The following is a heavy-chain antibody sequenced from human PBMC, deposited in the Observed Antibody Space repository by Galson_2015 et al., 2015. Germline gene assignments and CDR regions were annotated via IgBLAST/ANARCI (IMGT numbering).Heavy chain of an antibody. CDR1: GYTFTDYY. CDR2: INPDSDGS. Sequence: SVKVSCKASGYTFTDYYMHWVRQAPGQGLEWMGRINPDSDGSNYAQKFQGRVTMTRNTSISTAYMELSSLRSEDTAVYYCARGHIRARRNWFDPWGKGTTVTVSS. V-gene: IGHV1-2*06. J-gene: IGHJ6*04. D-gene: IGHD3-10*01. CDR3: ARGHIRARRNWFDP.